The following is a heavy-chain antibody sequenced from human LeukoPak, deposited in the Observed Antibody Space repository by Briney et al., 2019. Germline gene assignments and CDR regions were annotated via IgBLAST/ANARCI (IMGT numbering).Heavy chain of an antibody. CDR2: IFTSGST. D-gene: IGHD4-23*01. V-gene: IGHV4-4*07. Sequence: SETLSLTCSVSGGSISSYSWTWIRQPAGKGLEWIGRIFTSGSTNYNPSPKGRVTISVDTSKNQFSLRLSSVTAADTALYYCSSSGGHSGESFDYWGQGTPVTVSS. J-gene: IGHJ4*02. CDR1: GGSISSYS. CDR3: SSSGGHSGESFDY.